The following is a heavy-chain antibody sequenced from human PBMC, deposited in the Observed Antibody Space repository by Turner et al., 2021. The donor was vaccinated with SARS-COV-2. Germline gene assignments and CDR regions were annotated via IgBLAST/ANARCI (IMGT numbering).Heavy chain of an antibody. D-gene: IGHD3-10*01. Sequence: EVQLVESGGGLVQPGGSLRLSCAASGFTLSNYDMHWVRQATGKGLEWVSAVGTAGDTYYPGSVKGRFTISRENGKNSLYLQMNSLRAGDTAVYYCARAKFRGLISWFDPWGQGTLVTVSS. CDR2: VGTAGDT. CDR3: ARAKFRGLISWFDP. J-gene: IGHJ5*02. CDR1: GFTLSNYD. V-gene: IGHV3-13*04.